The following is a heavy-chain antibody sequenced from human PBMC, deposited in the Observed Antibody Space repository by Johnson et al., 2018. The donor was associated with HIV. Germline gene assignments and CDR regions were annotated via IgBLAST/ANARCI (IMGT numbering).Heavy chain of an antibody. CDR2: ISWNRGSI. Sequence: VQLVESGGGLVQPGRSLRLSCAASGFTFDDYAMHWVRQAPGKGLEWVPGISWNRGSIDYADSVKGRFTLSRDTAKTSLYLQMKSLRVEDTALYYCAKDTDSSSWVGGAFDIWGQGTMVTVSS. J-gene: IGHJ3*02. D-gene: IGHD6-13*01. CDR3: AKDTDSSSWVGGAFDI. CDR1: GFTFDDYA. V-gene: IGHV3-9*01.